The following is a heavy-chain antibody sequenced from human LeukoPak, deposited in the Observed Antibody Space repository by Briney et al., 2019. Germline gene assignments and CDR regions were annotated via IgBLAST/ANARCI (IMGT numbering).Heavy chain of an antibody. CDR1: GFTFSSYA. D-gene: IGHD2-2*01. V-gene: IGHV3-23*01. CDR3: AKDRVVVPAAPHDYFDY. J-gene: IGHJ4*02. Sequence: GGSLRLSCAASGFTFSSYAMSWVRQAPGKGLEWVSAISGSGGSTYYADSVKGRSTISRDNSKNTLYLQMNSLRAEDTAAYYCAKDRVVVPAAPHDYFDYWGQGTLVTVSS. CDR2: ISGSGGST.